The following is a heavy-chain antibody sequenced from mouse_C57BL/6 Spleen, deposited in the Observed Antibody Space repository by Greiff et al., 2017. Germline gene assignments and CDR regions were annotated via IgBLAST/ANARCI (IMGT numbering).Heavy chain of an antibody. CDR2: IYPGDGDT. Sequence: VQLVESGAELVKPGASVKISCKASGYAFSSYWMNWVKQRPGKGLEWIGQIYPGDGDTNYNGKFKGKATLTADKSSSTAYMQLSSLTSEDSAVYFCARYSHYYYGSGYAMDYWGQGTSVTVSS. D-gene: IGHD1-1*01. CDR3: ARYSHYYYGSGYAMDY. J-gene: IGHJ4*01. CDR1: GYAFSSYW. V-gene: IGHV1-80*01.